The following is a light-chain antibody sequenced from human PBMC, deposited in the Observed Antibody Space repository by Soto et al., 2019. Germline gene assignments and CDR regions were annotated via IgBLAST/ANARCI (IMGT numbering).Light chain of an antibody. J-gene: IGKJ4*01. CDR3: QQYDSSPLT. CDR1: QSISTW. Sequence: DIQMTQSPSTLSASVGDRVTITCRASQSISTWLAWYQQRPGKAPKLLIYKASSLESGVPSRFSGSRSGTEFTHTISSLQPDDFATYYCQQYDSSPLTFGGGTKVEIK. CDR2: KAS. V-gene: IGKV1-5*03.